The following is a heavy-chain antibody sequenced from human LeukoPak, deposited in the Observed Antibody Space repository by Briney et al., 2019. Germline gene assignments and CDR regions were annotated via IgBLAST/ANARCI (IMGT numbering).Heavy chain of an antibody. V-gene: IGHV3-23*01. J-gene: IGHJ4*02. Sequence: GGSLRLSCAASGFTFSTLDMSWVRQAPGKGLEWVSSISASGSRTYYADSVKGRFTISRDNSRDTLYLQMNSLRAEDTAVYYCAKDSSGLVAADDYWGQGALVTVSS. CDR3: AKDSSGLVAADDY. CDR1: GFTFSTLD. CDR2: ISASGSRT. D-gene: IGHD2-15*01.